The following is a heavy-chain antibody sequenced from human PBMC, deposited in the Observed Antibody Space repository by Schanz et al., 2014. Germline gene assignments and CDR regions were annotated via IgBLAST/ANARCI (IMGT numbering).Heavy chain of an antibody. CDR3: AGPSNSSPSRQFDY. CDR1: GFTFSDYY. CDR2: ISSVGISK. Sequence: LVESGGGVVQPGRSLRLSCAASGFTFSDYYMSWVRQAPGKGLEWVSYISSVGISKYYADPVKGRFTISRDSAKNSLYLQMNSLRAEDTAVYYCAGPSNSSPSRQFDYWGQGTLVTVSS. D-gene: IGHD4-4*01. J-gene: IGHJ4*02. V-gene: IGHV3-11*01.